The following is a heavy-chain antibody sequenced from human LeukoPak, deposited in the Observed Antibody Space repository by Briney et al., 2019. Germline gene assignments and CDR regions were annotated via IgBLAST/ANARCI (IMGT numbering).Heavy chain of an antibody. Sequence: ASVKVSCKASGYTFTSYGITWVRQGPGQGLEWMGWISAYNGNTNYAQKLQGRVTMTTDTSTSTAYMELRSLRSDDTAVYYCARAGSIAAAVDFDYWGQGTLVTVSS. CDR3: ARAGSIAAAVDFDY. D-gene: IGHD6-13*01. CDR1: GYTFTSYG. J-gene: IGHJ4*02. V-gene: IGHV1-18*04. CDR2: ISAYNGNT.